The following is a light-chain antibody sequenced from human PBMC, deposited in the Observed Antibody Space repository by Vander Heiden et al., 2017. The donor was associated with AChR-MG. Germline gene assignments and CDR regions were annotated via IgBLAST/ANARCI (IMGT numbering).Light chain of an antibody. CDR2: KAS. Sequence: DIQMTESPSTLSASVGERVTITCRASQSISNWLAWYQQKPGKAPKLLSYKASSLETGVPLRVSGSGSVTEFTLTFSSLQPDDSATYYCQQYKRYPYSCGQGTKLEIK. CDR1: QSISNW. CDR3: QQYKRYPYS. V-gene: IGKV1-5*03. J-gene: IGKJ2*03.